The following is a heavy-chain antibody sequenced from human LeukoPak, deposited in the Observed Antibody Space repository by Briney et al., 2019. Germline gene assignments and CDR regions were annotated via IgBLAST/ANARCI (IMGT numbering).Heavy chain of an antibody. CDR2: INPNSGGT. V-gene: IGHV1-2*02. CDR3: AREMAPLDFFDY. CDR1: GYTLTNYY. J-gene: IGHJ4*02. Sequence: GASVKVSCKASGYTLTNYYMHWVRQAPGQGLEWMGWINPNSGGTNYAQKLQGRVTMSRDTSISTAYMELSSLRSDDTAVYYCAREMAPLDFFDYWGPGTLVTVSS. D-gene: IGHD2-8*01.